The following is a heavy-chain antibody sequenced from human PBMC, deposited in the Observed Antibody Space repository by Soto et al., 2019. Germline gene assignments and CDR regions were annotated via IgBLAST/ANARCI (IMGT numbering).Heavy chain of an antibody. J-gene: IGHJ4*02. CDR3: ARDLEETNSLDFDY. V-gene: IGHV3-33*01. CDR1: GFTFSSYG. CDR2: IWYDGSNK. Sequence: GGSLRLSCAASGFTFSSYGMHWVRQAPGKGLEWVAVIWYDGSNKYYADSVKGRFTISRDNSKNTLYLQMNSLRAEDTAVYYCARDLEETNSLDFDYWGQGTLVTVSS. D-gene: IGHD1-1*01.